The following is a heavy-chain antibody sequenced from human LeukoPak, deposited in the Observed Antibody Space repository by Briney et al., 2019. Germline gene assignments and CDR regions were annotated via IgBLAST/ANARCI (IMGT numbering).Heavy chain of an antibody. J-gene: IGHJ3*02. CDR1: GYSISSSNY. D-gene: IGHD2-21*02. CDR3: ARVLIAVVTEEYDAFDI. V-gene: IGHV4-38-2*01. Sequence: SETLSLTCAVSGYSISSSNYWGWIRQPPGKGLEWIGNIHHIGNTYYNPSLKNRVTISLDTSKNQFSLKLSSVTAADTAVYYCARVLIAVVTEEYDAFDIWGQGTMVTVSS. CDR2: IHHIGNT.